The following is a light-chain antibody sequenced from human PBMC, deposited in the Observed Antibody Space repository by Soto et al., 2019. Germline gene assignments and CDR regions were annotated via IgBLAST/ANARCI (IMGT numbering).Light chain of an antibody. Sequence: EIVMTQSPATLSVSPGERATLSCRASQSVSSNLAWYQQKPGQAPRLLIYGASTRATGIPARFSGSGSGTEFTLTIRSLQSEDFEVYYCQQYNNWLYTFGQGTKVDSK. CDR2: GAS. CDR1: QSVSSN. V-gene: IGKV3D-15*01. CDR3: QQYNNWLYT. J-gene: IGKJ2*01.